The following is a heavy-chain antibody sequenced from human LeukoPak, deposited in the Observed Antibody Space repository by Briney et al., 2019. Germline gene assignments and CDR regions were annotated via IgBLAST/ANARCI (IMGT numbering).Heavy chain of an antibody. Sequence: ASVKVSCKASGYTFTSYGISWVGQAPGQGLEWMGWISAYNGNTNYAQKLQGRVTMTTDTSTSTAYMELGSLRSDDTAVYYCARDSPIVVVPAATLAIDYWGQGTLVTVSS. D-gene: IGHD2-2*01. CDR2: ISAYNGNT. J-gene: IGHJ4*02. CDR3: ARDSPIVVVPAATLAIDY. CDR1: GYTFTSYG. V-gene: IGHV1-18*01.